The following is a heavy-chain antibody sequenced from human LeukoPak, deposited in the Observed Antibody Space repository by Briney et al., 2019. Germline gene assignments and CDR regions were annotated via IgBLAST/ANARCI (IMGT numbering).Heavy chain of an antibody. Sequence: GRSLRLSCAASGFTSSSYGMHWVRQAPGKGLEWVAVISYDGSNKYYADSVKGRFTISRDNSKNTLYLQMNSLRAEDTAVYYCAKVLRFLEWSLPLYGMDVWGQGTTVTVSS. J-gene: IGHJ6*02. CDR1: GFTSSSYG. CDR3: AKVLRFLEWSLPLYGMDV. D-gene: IGHD3-3*01. V-gene: IGHV3-30*18. CDR2: ISYDGSNK.